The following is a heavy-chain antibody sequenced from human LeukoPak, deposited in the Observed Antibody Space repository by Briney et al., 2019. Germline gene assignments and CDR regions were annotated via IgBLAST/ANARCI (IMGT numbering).Heavy chain of an antibody. V-gene: IGHV3-48*01. J-gene: IGHJ4*02. Sequence: GGSLRLSCAASGFTFSRYGMNWVRQAPGKGLEWVSYISSSSSTIYYADSVKGRFTISRNNAKNSLYLQMNSLRAEDTAVYYCARDRPPISYYDFWSGSDPYDYWGQGTLVTVSS. CDR1: GFTFSRYG. CDR2: ISSSSSTI. D-gene: IGHD3-3*01. CDR3: ARDRPPISYYDFWSGSDPYDY.